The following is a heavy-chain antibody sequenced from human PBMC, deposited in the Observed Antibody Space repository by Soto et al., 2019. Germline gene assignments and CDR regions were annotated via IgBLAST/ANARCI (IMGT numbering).Heavy chain of an antibody. CDR3: ARHNPFFCSAYYFREVDP. V-gene: IGHV5-51*01. CDR2: IYPGDSDT. J-gene: IGHJ5*02. Sequence: GESLKISCKGSGYSFTTYWIGWVRQMPGKGLEWMGIIYPGDSDTRYSPSFQGQVTISVDKSISTAYLQWSSLKASDTAIYYFARHNPFFCSAYYFREVDPWGQGTRVTV. D-gene: IGHD3-3*01. CDR1: GYSFTTYW.